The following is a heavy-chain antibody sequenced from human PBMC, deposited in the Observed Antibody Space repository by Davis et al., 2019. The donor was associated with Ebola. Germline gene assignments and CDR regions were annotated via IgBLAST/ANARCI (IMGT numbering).Heavy chain of an antibody. D-gene: IGHD3-3*01. J-gene: IGHJ4*02. V-gene: IGHV1-2*02. CDR2: INSNNGDT. CDR1: GYNFIEYF. Sequence: ASVKVSCKASGYNFIEYFMHWVRQAPGQGLEWMGRINSNNGDTNYAQKFQGRVTMTRDTSISTTYLELSSLRSEDTAVYYCAKVGMYYVVHWGQGTLVTVSS. CDR3: AKVGMYYVVH.